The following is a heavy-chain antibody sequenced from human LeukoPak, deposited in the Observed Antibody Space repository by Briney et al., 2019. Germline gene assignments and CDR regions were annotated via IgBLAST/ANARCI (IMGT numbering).Heavy chain of an antibody. D-gene: IGHD3-9*01. CDR3: ARSDYDILTGYYFDY. J-gene: IGHJ4*02. CDR1: GGSISSYY. CDR2: IYTSGST. Sequence: SETLPLTCTVSGGSISSYYWSWIRQPAGKGLEWIGRIYTSGSTNYNPSLKSRVTMSVDTSKNQFSLKLSSVTAADTAVYYCARSDYDILTGYYFDYWGQGTLVTVSS. V-gene: IGHV4-4*07.